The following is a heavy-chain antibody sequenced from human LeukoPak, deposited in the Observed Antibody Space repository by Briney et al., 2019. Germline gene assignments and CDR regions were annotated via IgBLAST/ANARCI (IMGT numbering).Heavy chain of an antibody. J-gene: IGHJ6*03. Sequence: PGGSLRLSCAASGFTFNTYTMNWVRQAPGEGLVWVSRINSDGSTTTYADSVKGRFTISRDNAKNTLYLQMNSLRVEDTAVYYCARSTTHPYYNYMDVWGKGTTVTLSS. CDR3: ARSTTHPYYNYMDV. CDR2: INSDGSTT. CDR1: GFTFNTYT. D-gene: IGHD4-17*01. V-gene: IGHV3-74*01.